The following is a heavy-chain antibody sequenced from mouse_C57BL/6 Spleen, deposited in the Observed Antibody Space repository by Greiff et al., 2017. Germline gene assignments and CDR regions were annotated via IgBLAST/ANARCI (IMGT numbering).Heavy chain of an antibody. V-gene: IGHV1-7*01. J-gene: IGHJ4*01. Sequence: QVQLQQSGAELAKPGASVQLSCKASGYTFTSYWMHWVKQRPGQGLEWIGYINPSSGYTKYNQKFKDKATLTADKSSSTAYMQLSSLTYEDSAVYYCARSNYSNYVVYYYAMDYWGQGTSGTVSS. D-gene: IGHD2-5*01. CDR1: GYTFTSYW. CDR2: INPSSGYT. CDR3: ARSNYSNYVVYYYAMDY.